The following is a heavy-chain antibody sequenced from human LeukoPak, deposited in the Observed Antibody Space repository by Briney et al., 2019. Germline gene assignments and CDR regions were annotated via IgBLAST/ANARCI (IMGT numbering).Heavy chain of an antibody. D-gene: IGHD2-21*02. V-gene: IGHV3-21*01. CDR1: GFTFSSYS. Sequence: GGSLRLSCAASGFTFSSYSMNLVRQAPGKGLEWVSSISSSSSYIYYADSVKGRFTISRDNAKNSLYLQMNSLRAEDTAVYYCARDPTTYCSGDCLSGLCDYWGQGTLVTVSS. CDR2: ISSSSSYI. CDR3: ARDPTTYCSGDCLSGLCDY. J-gene: IGHJ4*02.